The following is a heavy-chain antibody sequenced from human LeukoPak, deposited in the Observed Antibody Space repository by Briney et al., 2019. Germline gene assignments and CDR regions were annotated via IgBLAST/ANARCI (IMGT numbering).Heavy chain of an antibody. J-gene: IGHJ4*02. D-gene: IGHD3-3*01. V-gene: IGHV3-49*04. CDR3: TRVRRSGYGDY. Sequence: PGGSLRLSCTASGFTFGDYVMSWVRQAPGKGLEWVGFIRSKAYGGTTKNAASVKGRFTISRDDSKSIAYLQMNSLKTEDTAVYYCTRVRRSGYGDYWGQGTLVTVSS. CDR1: GFTFGDYV. CDR2: IRSKAYGGTT.